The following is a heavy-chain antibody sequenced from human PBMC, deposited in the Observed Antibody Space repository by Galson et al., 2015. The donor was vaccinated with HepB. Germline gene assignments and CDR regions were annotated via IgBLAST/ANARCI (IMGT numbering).Heavy chain of an antibody. J-gene: IGHJ5*02. V-gene: IGHV4-59*01. Sequence: ETLSLTCTVSGGSISSYYWSWIRQPPGKGLEWIGYIYYSGSTNYNPSLKSRVTISVDTSKNQFSLKLSSVTAADTAVYYCARGYATMVRGVILSWFDPWGQGTLVTVSS. D-gene: IGHD3-10*01. CDR1: GGSISSYY. CDR2: IYYSGST. CDR3: ARGYATMVRGVILSWFDP.